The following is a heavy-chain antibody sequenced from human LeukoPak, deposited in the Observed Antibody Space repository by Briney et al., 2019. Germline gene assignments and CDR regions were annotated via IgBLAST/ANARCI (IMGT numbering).Heavy chain of an antibody. J-gene: IGHJ4*02. V-gene: IGHV4-39*07. CDR1: GGSISSSSYY. CDR2: IYYSGST. Sequence: SETLSLTCTVSGGSISSSSYYWGWIRQPPGKGLEWIGSIYYSGSTYYNPSLKSRVTISVDTSKNQFSLKLSSVTAADTAVYYCARLYYDILTGYSWGQGTLVTVSS. CDR3: ARLYYDILTGYS. D-gene: IGHD3-9*01.